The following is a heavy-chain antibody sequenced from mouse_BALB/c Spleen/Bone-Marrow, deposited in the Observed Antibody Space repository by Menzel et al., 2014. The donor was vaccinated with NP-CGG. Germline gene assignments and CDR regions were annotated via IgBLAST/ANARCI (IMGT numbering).Heavy chain of an antibody. Sequence: LKLVESRPDLVEPSQCLIISCTVSGFSLTNYGVSWIRQPPGKGLEWLGAIWGAGSINYHSALISRLTISNDNYKNQGFLKLNSLQTDDTAAKYCCKKEYHRYNNAIDFCGQGTSVTVSS. CDR3: CKKEYHRYNNAIDF. J-gene: IGHJ4*01. V-gene: IGHV2-3*01. CDR2: IWGAGSI. CDR1: GFSLTNYG. D-gene: IGHD2-14*01.